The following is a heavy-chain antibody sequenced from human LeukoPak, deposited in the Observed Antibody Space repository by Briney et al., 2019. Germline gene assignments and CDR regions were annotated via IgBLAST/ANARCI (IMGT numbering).Heavy chain of an antibody. CDR2: INVGGSTI. D-gene: IGHD4-17*01. V-gene: IGHV3-48*03. CDR1: GFTFSSYE. CDR3: ARAHDYAADY. Sequence: QPGGSLRLSCAASGFTFSSYEMNWVRLAPGKGLEWVSYINVGGSTIYYADSVKGRFTIYRDNAKNSLYLQMNSLRAEDTAVYYCARAHDYAADYWGQGTLVTVSS. J-gene: IGHJ4*02.